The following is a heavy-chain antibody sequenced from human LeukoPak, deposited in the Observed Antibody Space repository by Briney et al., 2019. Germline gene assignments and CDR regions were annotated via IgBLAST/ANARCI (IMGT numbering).Heavy chain of an antibody. CDR3: ARVLLRLNRFDP. CDR2: IIPIFGTA. V-gene: IGHV1-69*01. CDR1: GCTFSSYA. J-gene: IGHJ5*02. Sequence: SVKVSCKASGCTFSSYAISWVRQAPGQGLEWMGGIIPIFGTANYAQKFQGRVTITADESTSTAYMELSSLRSEDTAVYYCARVLLRLNRFDPWGQGTLVTVSS.